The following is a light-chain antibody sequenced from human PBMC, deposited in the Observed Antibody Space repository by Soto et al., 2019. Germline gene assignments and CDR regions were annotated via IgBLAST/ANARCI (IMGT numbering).Light chain of an antibody. V-gene: IGLV1-51*01. CDR3: TAWDTSLSAVV. J-gene: IGLJ2*01. CDR2: DNN. CDR1: SSNIGNNY. Sequence: QSVLTQPPPVSAAPGQKVTISCSGSSSNIGNNYVSWYQQLPGTAPKVLIYDNNKRPSGIPDRFSASKSGPSATLGITGLQTGDEADYYCTAWDTSLSAVVFGGGTKLTVL.